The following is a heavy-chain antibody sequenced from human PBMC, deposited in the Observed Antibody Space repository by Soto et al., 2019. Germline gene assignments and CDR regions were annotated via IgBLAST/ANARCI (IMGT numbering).Heavy chain of an antibody. CDR1: GFTFSSYS. J-gene: IGHJ6*02. Sequence: PGGSLRLSCAASGFTFSSYSMNWVRQAPGKGLEWVSSISSSSSYIYYADSVKGRFTISRDNAKNSLYLQMNSLRAEDTAVYYCARDRRGYSYGPYYYYYGMDVWDQGTTVTVSS. CDR3: ARDRRGYSYGPYYYYYGMDV. V-gene: IGHV3-21*01. CDR2: ISSSSSYI. D-gene: IGHD5-18*01.